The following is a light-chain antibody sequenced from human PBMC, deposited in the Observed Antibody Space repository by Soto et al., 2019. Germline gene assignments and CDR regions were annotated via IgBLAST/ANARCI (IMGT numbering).Light chain of an antibody. Sequence: DIQMTQSPSSLSASVGDRVTITCRASQSITSYLNWYQQKPGKAPKLLIYDASTLESGVPSRFSGSKSGTKFTLTISNLQPDDFATYYCQQYNSYSYTFGQGTNLEIK. J-gene: IGKJ2*01. CDR3: QQYNSYSYT. V-gene: IGKV1-5*01. CDR1: QSITSY. CDR2: DAS.